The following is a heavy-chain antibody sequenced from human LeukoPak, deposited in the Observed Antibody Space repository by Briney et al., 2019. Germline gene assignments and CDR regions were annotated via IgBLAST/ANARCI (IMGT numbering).Heavy chain of an antibody. V-gene: IGHV3-9*01. CDR1: GFTFDDYA. J-gene: IGHJ4*02. Sequence: GGSLRLSCAASGFTFDDYAMHWVRQAPGKGLECVSGISWNSGSIGYADSVKGRSTISRDNAKNSLYLQMNSLRAEDTALYYCAKDLAPYYYDSSGYYEVYCFDYWGQGTLVTVSS. CDR3: AKDLAPYYYDSSGYYEVYCFDY. D-gene: IGHD3-22*01. CDR2: ISWNSGSI.